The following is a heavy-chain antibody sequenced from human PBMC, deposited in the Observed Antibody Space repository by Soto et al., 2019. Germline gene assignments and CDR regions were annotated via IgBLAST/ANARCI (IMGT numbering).Heavy chain of an antibody. D-gene: IGHD6-19*01. Sequence: QVQLVQSGAEVKKPGASVKVSCKASGYTFTSYGISWVRQAPGQGLEWMGWISAYNGNTNYAQKLQGRVTMTTDTAPSKAYMELRSLRSDDTAVYYCARDLRDSSGWYVTFDYWGQGTLVTVSS. CDR2: ISAYNGNT. J-gene: IGHJ4*02. V-gene: IGHV1-18*04. CDR3: ARDLRDSSGWYVTFDY. CDR1: GYTFTSYG.